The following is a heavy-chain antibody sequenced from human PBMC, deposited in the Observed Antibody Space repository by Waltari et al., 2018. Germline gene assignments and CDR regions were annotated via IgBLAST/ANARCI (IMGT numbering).Heavy chain of an antibody. CDR1: GGTFSSYA. D-gene: IGHD5-18*01. V-gene: IGHV1-69*01. CDR2: IIPSFGTA. Sequence: QVQLVQSGAEVKKPGSSVKVSCKASGGTFSSYAISWVRQAPGQGREWMGGIIPSFGTANYAQKFQGRVTITADESTSTAYMELSSLRSEDTAVYYCAREDTAMVPYYYYGMDVWGQGTTVTVSS. J-gene: IGHJ6*02. CDR3: AREDTAMVPYYYYGMDV.